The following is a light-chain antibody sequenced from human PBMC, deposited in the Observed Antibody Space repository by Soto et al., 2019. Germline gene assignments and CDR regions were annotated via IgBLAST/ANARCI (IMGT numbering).Light chain of an antibody. CDR1: QNIRGNE. V-gene: IGKV3-20*01. CDR2: RGS. J-gene: IGKJ1*01. Sequence: VLTQSPDTLSLSPGERTTLSCRASQNIRGNELAWYQQKPGQPPRLLIYRGSSRAPGIPDRFSGRGSGTEFTLTISSLEPEDFAVYYCQDSGTSAPWTFGRGT. CDR3: QDSGTSAPWT.